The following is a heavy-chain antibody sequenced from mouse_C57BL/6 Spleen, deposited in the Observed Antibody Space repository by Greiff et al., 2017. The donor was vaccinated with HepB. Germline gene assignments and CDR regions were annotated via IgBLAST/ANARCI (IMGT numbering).Heavy chain of an antibody. J-gene: IGHJ2*01. Sequence: EVKLVESGPGLVKPSQSLSLTCSVTGYSITSGYYWNWIRQFPGNKLEWMGYISYDGSNNYNPSLKNRISITRDTSKNQFFLKLNSVTTEDTATYYCARAPRITTVVATPYYFDYWGQGTTLTVSS. CDR1: GYSITSGYY. CDR3: ARAPRITTVVATPYYFDY. V-gene: IGHV3-6*01. CDR2: ISYDGSN. D-gene: IGHD1-1*01.